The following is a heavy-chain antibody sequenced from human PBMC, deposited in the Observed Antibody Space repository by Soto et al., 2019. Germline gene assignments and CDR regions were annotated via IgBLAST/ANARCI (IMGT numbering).Heavy chain of an antibody. CDR1: GGTFSSYT. CDR2: IIPILGIA. J-gene: IGHJ6*03. Sequence: ASVKVSCKASGGTFSSYTISWVRQAPGQGLEWMGRIIPILGIANYAQKLQGRVTITADKSTSTAYMELSSLRSEDTAVYYCAREITGTTAEGYYYMDVWGKGTTVTVSS. CDR3: AREITGTTAEGYYYMDV. V-gene: IGHV1-69*04. D-gene: IGHD1-7*01.